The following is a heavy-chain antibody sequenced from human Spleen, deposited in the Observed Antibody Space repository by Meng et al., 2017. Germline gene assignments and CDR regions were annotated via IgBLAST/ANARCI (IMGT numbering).Heavy chain of an antibody. Sequence: QVQLVQSGAEVKKPGASVKVSCKASGYTFSDYYIHWVRRAPGQGLEWMGRINPKSGDTHYAQKFQARVTMTGDTSISTAYMELSGLRSDDTAVYYCATRGNPYLDRWGQGTLVTVSS. CDR2: INPKSGDT. CDR1: GYTFSDYY. J-gene: IGHJ4*02. V-gene: IGHV1-2*06. CDR3: ATRGNPYLDR.